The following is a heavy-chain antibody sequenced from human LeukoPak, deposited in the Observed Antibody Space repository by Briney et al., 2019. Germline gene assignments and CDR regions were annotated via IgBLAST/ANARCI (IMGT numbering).Heavy chain of an antibody. D-gene: IGHD6-13*01. CDR1: GGSFSSYA. J-gene: IGHJ5*02. V-gene: IGHV1-69*01. CDR3: AEGGQQTWFDP. Sequence: ASVKVSCKASGGSFSSYAISWVRQAPGQGLEWMGGIIPIFGTANYAQKFQGRVTITADESTSTAYMELSSLRSEDTAVYYCAEGGQQTWFDPWGQGTLVTVSS. CDR2: IIPIFGTA.